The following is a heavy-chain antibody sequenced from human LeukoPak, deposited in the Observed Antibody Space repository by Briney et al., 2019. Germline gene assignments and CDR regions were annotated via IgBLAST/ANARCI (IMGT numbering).Heavy chain of an antibody. CDR2: IYHSGNT. D-gene: IGHD2-15*01. V-gene: IGHV4-38-2*02. Sequence: SETLSLTCTVSGYSISSGYYWGWIRQPPGKGLEWIGSIYHSGNTYYSPSLKSRVTISVDTSKNQFSLKLSSVTAADTAVYYCARAEGYCSGGSCYPNWFDLWGHGTLVTVSS. CDR3: ARAEGYCSGGSCYPNWFDL. J-gene: IGHJ5*02. CDR1: GYSISSGYY.